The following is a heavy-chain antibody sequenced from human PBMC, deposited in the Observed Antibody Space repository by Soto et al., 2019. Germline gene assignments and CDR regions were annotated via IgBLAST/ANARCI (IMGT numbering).Heavy chain of an antibody. CDR1: GFTFSSYG. Sequence: QVQLVESGGGVVQPGRSLRLSCAASGFTFSSYGMHWVRQAPGKGLEWVAVIWYDGSNKYYADSVKGRFTISRDNSKNTLYLQMNSLRAEDTAVYYCARVAVSIAVAGANNWFDPWGQGTLVTVSS. V-gene: IGHV3-33*01. D-gene: IGHD6-19*01. CDR3: ARVAVSIAVAGANNWFDP. J-gene: IGHJ5*02. CDR2: IWYDGSNK.